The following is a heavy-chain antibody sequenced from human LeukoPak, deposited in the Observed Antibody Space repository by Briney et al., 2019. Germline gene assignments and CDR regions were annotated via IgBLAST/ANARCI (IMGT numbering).Heavy chain of an antibody. D-gene: IGHD3-10*01. V-gene: IGHV4-38-2*02. J-gene: IGHJ6*03. Sequence: PSETLSLTCTVSGYSISSGYYWGWIRQPPGKGLEWIGSIYHSGSTYYNPSLKSRVTISVDTSKNQFSLKLSSVTAADTAVYYCARDRNHCGSGSYRQTYYYMDVWGKGTTVTISS. CDR3: ARDRNHCGSGSYRQTYYYMDV. CDR1: GYSISSGYY. CDR2: IYHSGST.